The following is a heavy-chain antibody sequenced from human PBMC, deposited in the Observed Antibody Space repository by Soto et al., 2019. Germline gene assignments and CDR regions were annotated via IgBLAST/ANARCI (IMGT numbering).Heavy chain of an antibody. J-gene: IGHJ6*02. CDR2: IIPIFGTA. CDR3: AREGGSGNYRYYAMDV. CDR1: GGTFSSYA. V-gene: IGHV1-69*12. Sequence: QVQLVQSGAEVKKPGSSVKVSCKASGGTFSSYAISWVRQATGQGLEWMGGIIPIFGTANYAQKFQGRVTITADESTSTAYVELSSLRSEDTAVDYCAREGGSGNYRYYAMDVWGQGTTVTVSS. D-gene: IGHD3-10*01.